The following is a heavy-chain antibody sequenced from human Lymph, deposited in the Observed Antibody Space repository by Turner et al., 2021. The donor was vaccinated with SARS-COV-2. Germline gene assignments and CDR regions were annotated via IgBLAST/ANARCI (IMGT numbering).Heavy chain of an antibody. D-gene: IGHD3-10*01. CDR3: ARYASGGYFYYGMDV. Sequence: QVQLVESGGGVVQPGRSLRLSCAASGFTFSTYAIYWVRQATGKGLEWVAVISYDGSNKYYADSVKGRFTISRDNSKNTLYLQMNSLRAEDTAVYYCARYASGGYFYYGMDVWGQGTTGTVSS. V-gene: IGHV3-30*04. J-gene: IGHJ6*02. CDR2: ISYDGSNK. CDR1: GFTFSTYA.